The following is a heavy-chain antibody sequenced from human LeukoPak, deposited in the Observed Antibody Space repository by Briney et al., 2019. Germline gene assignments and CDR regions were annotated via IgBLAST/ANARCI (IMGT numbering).Heavy chain of an antibody. CDR2: INSDGRST. V-gene: IGHV3-74*01. Sequence: GGSLRLSCAASGFTFSSHWMHWVRQAPGKGLVWVSRINSDGRSTSYADSVKGRFTISRDNAKHTLYLQMNSLRVEDTAVYYCMYSGNYRFDYRGQGNLVTVSS. D-gene: IGHD1-26*01. CDR1: GFTFSSHW. CDR3: MYSGNYRFDY. J-gene: IGHJ4*02.